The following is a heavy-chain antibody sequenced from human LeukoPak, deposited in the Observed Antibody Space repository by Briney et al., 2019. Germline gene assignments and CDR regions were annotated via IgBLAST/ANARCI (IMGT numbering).Heavy chain of an antibody. V-gene: IGHV3-7*02. CDR2: TNLDGGAE. CDR3: ARHGDGFYHGMDV. Sequence: GGSLRLSCAASGFTFSRHWMNWVRQAPGKGLEWVATTNLDGGAEYYVDSVKGRFTISRDNAKNPLYLQMNSLRVEDTAVYYCARHGDGFYHGMDVWGQGTTVTVSS. D-gene: IGHD4-17*01. CDR1: GFTFSRHW. J-gene: IGHJ6*01.